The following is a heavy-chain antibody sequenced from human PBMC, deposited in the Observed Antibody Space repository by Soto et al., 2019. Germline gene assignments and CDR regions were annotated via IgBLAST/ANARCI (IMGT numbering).Heavy chain of an antibody. J-gene: IGHJ6*04. CDR1: GGTFSSYT. Sequence: ASVKVSCKASGGTFSSYTISWVRQAPGQGLEWMGRIIPILGIANYAQKFQGRVTITADKSTSTAYMELSSLRSEDTAVHYCVRSGAFVMDVWGKGTTVTVSS. V-gene: IGHV1-69*02. CDR2: IIPILGIA. CDR3: VRSGAFVMDV.